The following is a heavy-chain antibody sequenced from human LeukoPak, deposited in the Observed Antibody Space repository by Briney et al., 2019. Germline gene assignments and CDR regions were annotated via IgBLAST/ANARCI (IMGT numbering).Heavy chain of an antibody. CDR1: GFTFSSYA. J-gene: IGHJ4*02. D-gene: IGHD2-21*02. Sequence: GGSLRLSCAASGFTFSSYAMSWVRQAPGKGLEWVSAISGSGGSTYYADSVKGRFTISRDNSKNTLYLQMDSLRAEDTAVYYCAKDRGHIVVVTAPDYWGQGTLVTVSS. V-gene: IGHV3-23*01. CDR3: AKDRGHIVVVTAPDY. CDR2: ISGSGGST.